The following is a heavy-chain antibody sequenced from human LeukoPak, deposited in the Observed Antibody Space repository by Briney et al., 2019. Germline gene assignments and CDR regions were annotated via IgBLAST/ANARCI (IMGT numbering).Heavy chain of an antibody. CDR1: GFTFSSYA. V-gene: IGHV3-23*01. CDR3: LRSFPAAAAYYFDY. Sequence: GGSLRLSCAASGFTFSSYAMTWVGQAPGKGLEWVSAVSGGGGGTYYADSVKGRFTISRDNSKNTLYLQMNSLRAEDTAVYYCLRSFPAAAAYYFDYWGQGTLVTVSS. CDR2: VSGGGGGT. D-gene: IGHD6-13*01. J-gene: IGHJ4*02.